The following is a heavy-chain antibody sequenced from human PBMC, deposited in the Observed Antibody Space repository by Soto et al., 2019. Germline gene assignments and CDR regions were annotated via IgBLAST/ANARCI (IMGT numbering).Heavy chain of an antibody. V-gene: IGHV4-31*03. J-gene: IGHJ5*02. CDR3: ARGSGYFDWFRPSNWFDP. Sequence: QVQLQESGPGLVKPSQTLSLTCSVSGGSISSGGFYWTWIRQHPGKGLEWIGFIYDSGSTYYNASLKSRVTISVDTSKNQFSLKLSSVTAADTAVYYCARGSGYFDWFRPSNWFDPWGQGTLVTVSS. CDR2: IYDSGST. D-gene: IGHD3-9*01. CDR1: GGSISSGGFY.